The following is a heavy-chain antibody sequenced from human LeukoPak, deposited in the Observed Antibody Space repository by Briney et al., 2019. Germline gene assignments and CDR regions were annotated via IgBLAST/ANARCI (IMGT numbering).Heavy chain of an antibody. J-gene: IGHJ4*02. D-gene: IGHD2-2*01. Sequence: ASVTVSCKASGGTFSSYAISWVRQAPGQGLEWMGGIIPIFGTANYAQKFQGRVTITADESTSTAYMELSSLRSEDTAVYYCAVGYCSSTSCYPLYYFDYWGQGTLVTVSS. CDR2: IIPIFGTA. V-gene: IGHV1-69*13. CDR1: GGTFSSYA. CDR3: AVGYCSSTSCYPLYYFDY.